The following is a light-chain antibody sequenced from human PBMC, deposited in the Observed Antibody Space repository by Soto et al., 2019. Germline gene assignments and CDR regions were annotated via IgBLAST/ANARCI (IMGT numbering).Light chain of an antibody. J-gene: IGLJ1*01. V-gene: IGLV2-14*03. CDR2: DVS. CDR1: SSDVGAYNY. Sequence: QSALTQPASVSGSPGQSITISCTGTSSDVGAYNYVSWYQQHPGKVPKLMIYDVSDRPSGVSNRFSGYKSGNTASLTISGLQAEDEADYCCSSFARSNSYVFGTGTKLTVL. CDR3: SSFARSNSYV.